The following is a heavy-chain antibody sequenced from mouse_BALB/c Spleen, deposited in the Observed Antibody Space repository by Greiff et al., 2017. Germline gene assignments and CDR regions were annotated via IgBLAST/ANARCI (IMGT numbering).Heavy chain of an antibody. D-gene: IGHD2-14*01. J-gene: IGHJ2*01. CDR1: GYTFTSYW. CDR2: INPSTGYT. V-gene: IGHV1-4*01. Sequence: QVQLQQSGTVLARPGASVKMSCKASGYTFTSYWMHWVKQRPGQGLEWIGYINPSTGYTEYNQKFKDKATLTADKSSSTAYMQLSSLTSEDSAVYYCARGEAYYRYDDGLYFDYWGQGTTLTVSS. CDR3: ARGEAYYRYDDGLYFDY.